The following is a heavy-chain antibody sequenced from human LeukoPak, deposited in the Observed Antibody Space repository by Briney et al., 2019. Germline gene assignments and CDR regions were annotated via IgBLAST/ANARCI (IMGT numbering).Heavy chain of an antibody. V-gene: IGHV4-4*07. CDR3: AGTMVRGVSNAFDI. CDR2: IYTSGST. Sequence: PSETLSLTCTVSGGSISSYYWSWIRQPPGKGLEWIGRIYTSGSTNYNPSLKSRVTMSVDTSKNQFSLKLSSVTAADTAVYYCAGTMVRGVSNAFDIWGQGTMVTVSS. CDR1: GGSISSYY. D-gene: IGHD3-10*01. J-gene: IGHJ3*02.